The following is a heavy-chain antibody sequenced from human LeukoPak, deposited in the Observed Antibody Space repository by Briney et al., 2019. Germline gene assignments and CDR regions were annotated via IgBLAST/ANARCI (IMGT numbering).Heavy chain of an antibody. CDR2: IDPSDSYT. J-gene: IGHJ4*02. CDR3: ARHAFGEPNQLDY. D-gene: IGHD3-10*01. Sequence: GESLKTSCKGSGYSFTSYWISWVRQMPGKGLEWMGRIDPSDSYTNYSPSFQGHVTIPADKSISTAYLQWSSLKASDTAMYYCARHAFGEPNQLDYWGQGTLVTVSS. CDR1: GYSFTSYW. V-gene: IGHV5-10-1*01.